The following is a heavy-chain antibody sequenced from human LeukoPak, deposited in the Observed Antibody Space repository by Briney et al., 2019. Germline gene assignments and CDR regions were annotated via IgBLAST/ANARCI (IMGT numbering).Heavy chain of an antibody. D-gene: IGHD5-24*01. Sequence: ASVKVSCKASGYTFTSYGISWVRQAPGQGLEWMGWISAYNGNTNYAQKLQGRVTMTTDTSTSTAYMELRSLRSDDTAVYYCARVRGNNTHYYYKGRDVGAKGPRSP. J-gene: IGHJ6*02. CDR3: ARVRGNNTHYYYKGRDV. V-gene: IGHV1-18*01. CDR1: GYTFTSYG. CDR2: ISAYNGNT.